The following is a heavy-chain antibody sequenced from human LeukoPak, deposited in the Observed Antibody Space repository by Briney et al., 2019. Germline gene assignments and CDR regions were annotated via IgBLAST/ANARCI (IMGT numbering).Heavy chain of an antibody. CDR1: GYTFSSYG. V-gene: IGHV1-18*01. CDR3: ARGRLDNNWDVFDI. Sequence: ASVKVSCKASGYTFSSYGISWVRQAPGQGLEWMGWISAYNGHTNYAQKFQGRVTMTRDMSTSTVYMELSSLRSEDTAVYYCARGRLDNNWDVFDIWGQGTMVTVSS. J-gene: IGHJ3*02. D-gene: IGHD1-1*01. CDR2: ISAYNGHT.